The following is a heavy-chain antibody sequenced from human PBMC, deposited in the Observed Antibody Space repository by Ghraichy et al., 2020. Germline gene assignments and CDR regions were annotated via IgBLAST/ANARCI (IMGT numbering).Heavy chain of an antibody. D-gene: IGHD3-16*01. CDR3: ARDYVRQYNWFDP. J-gene: IGHJ5*02. V-gene: IGHV1-46*01. Sequence: IGIINPSGGSTSYAQKFQGRVTMTRDTSTSTVYMELSSLRSEDTSVYYCARDYVRQYNWFDPCGQGTLVTVSS. CDR2: INPSGGST.